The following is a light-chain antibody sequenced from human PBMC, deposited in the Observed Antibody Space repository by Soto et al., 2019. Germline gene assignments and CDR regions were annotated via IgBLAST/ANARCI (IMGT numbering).Light chain of an antibody. V-gene: IGLV2-14*02. CDR2: EVS. Sequence: QSALTQPASVSGSPGQSIAISCTGSSSDVGIYNFVSWYQQHPGKAPKLIIYEVSKRPSGVSNRFSGSKSGNTASLTISGLRAEDEADYYCSSYTTSGTRVFGTGTKLTVL. J-gene: IGLJ1*01. CDR3: SSYTTSGTRV. CDR1: SSDVGIYNF.